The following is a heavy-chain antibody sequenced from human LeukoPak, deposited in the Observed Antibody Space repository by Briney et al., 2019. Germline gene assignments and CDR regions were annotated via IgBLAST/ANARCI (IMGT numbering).Heavy chain of an antibody. J-gene: IGHJ5*02. V-gene: IGHV4-59*06. CDR1: GGSINYYY. D-gene: IGHD3-3*01. CDR3: VGFNDFWSGYYPENWFDP. Sequence: PSETLSLTCTVSGGSINYYYWMWIRQHPGKGLEWIGYIYYSGSTYYNPSLKSRVTISVDTSKNQFSLKLSSVTAADTAVYYCVGFNDFWSGYYPENWFDPWGQGTLVTVSS. CDR2: IYYSGST.